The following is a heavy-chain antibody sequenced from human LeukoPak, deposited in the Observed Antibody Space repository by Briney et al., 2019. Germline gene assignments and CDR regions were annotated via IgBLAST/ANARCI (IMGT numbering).Heavy chain of an antibody. J-gene: IGHJ4*02. CDR2: IYTSGST. V-gene: IGHV4-4*07. CDR1: GGSISSYY. Sequence: SETLSLTCTVSGGSISSYYWSWIRQSAGKGLEWSGRIYTSGSTNYNPSLKSRVTMSVDTSKNQFSLKLSSVTAADTAVYYCARNGGSGTYYDESFDYWGQGTLVTVSS. D-gene: IGHD1-26*01. CDR3: ARNGGSGTYYDESFDY.